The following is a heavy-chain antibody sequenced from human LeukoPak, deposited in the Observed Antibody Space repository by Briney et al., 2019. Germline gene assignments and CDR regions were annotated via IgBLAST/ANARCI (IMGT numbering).Heavy chain of an antibody. Sequence: PGGPLRLSCAASGFSFTSHYLYWVRQAAGKGLVSVSRINKDGSFADYADSVRGRFTASRDNARGMLYSEMNSLRADDTAVYYCVRGTSGGYDLWGQGTLVTVSS. CDR3: VRGTSGGYDL. CDR1: GFSFTSHY. J-gene: IGHJ4*02. CDR2: INKDGSFA. V-gene: IGHV3-74*01. D-gene: IGHD3-10*01.